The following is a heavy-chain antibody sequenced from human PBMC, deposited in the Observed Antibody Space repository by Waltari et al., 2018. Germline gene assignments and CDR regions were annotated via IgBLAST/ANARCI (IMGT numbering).Heavy chain of an antibody. CDR3: AVSGSYPGSDY. V-gene: IGHV4-30-2*01. CDR1: GDSIRRRPYA. Sequence: QLQVQESGSGLVKPSQTLSLTCAVSGDSIRRRPYAWSWIRQPPGKGLEWIGYISHSGNLYYNPSLKSRVTMSVDRSKKQFSLKLSSVTAADTAVYYCAVSGSYPGSDYWGQGTLVTVSS. D-gene: IGHD1-26*01. J-gene: IGHJ4*02. CDR2: ISHSGNL.